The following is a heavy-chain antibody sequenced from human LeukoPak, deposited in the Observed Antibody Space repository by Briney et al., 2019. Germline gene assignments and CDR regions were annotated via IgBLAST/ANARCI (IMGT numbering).Heavy chain of an antibody. D-gene: IGHD3-22*01. CDR1: GFTFSNYA. Sequence: GGSLRLSCAASGFTFSNYAMSWVRQAPGKGLEWVSAISGSASSTYHADSVKGRFTISRDNSKNTLYLQMNSLRAEDTAVYSCARDSGPLYGNSAYYTGLECDYWGLGTLVTVSS. CDR2: ISGSASST. CDR3: ARDSGPLYGNSAYYTGLECDY. J-gene: IGHJ4*02. V-gene: IGHV3-23*01.